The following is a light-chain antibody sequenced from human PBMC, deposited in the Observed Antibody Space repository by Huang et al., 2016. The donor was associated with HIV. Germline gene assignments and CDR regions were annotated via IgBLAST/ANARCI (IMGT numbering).Light chain of an antibody. Sequence: DIQMTQSPSSLSASVGDRVPITCRASQSISSYLNWYQQKPGKAPKLLIYAASSLQSGVPSRFSGSASGTDFTLTISSLQPEDFATYYCQQSYSTLWTFGQGTKVEIK. CDR1: QSISSY. CDR3: QQSYSTLWT. CDR2: AAS. V-gene: IGKV1-39*01. J-gene: IGKJ1*01.